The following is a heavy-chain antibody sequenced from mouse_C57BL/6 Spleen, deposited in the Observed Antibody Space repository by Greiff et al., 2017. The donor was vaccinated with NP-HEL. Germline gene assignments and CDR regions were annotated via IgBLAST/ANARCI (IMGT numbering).Heavy chain of an antibody. CDR1: GYTFTSYW. CDR2: IDPNSGGT. Sequence: QVQLKQPGAELVKPGASVKLSCKASGYTFTSYWMHWVKQRPGRGLEWIGRIDPNSGGTKYNEKFKSKATLTVDKPSSTAYMQLSSLTSEDSAVYYCARPLFPCWYFAVWGTGTPVTVSS. J-gene: IGHJ1*03. V-gene: IGHV1-72*01. CDR3: ARPLFPCWYFAV.